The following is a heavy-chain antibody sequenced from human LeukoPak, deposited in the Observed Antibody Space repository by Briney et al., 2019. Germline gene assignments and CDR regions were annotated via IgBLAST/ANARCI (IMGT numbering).Heavy chain of an antibody. CDR1: GYTLTSYY. V-gene: IGHV1-46*01. Sequence: ASVKPSCQSSGYTLTSYYVHWVRQAPGQGLEWMGIINPSGGRTSYAQRFQGRVTLTRDTSTSTVYMELSSLRSEDTAVYYCARDRDSSSWFVDCWDQGTLVTVSS. CDR2: INPSGGRT. D-gene: IGHD6-13*01. CDR3: ARDRDSSSWFVDC. J-gene: IGHJ4*02.